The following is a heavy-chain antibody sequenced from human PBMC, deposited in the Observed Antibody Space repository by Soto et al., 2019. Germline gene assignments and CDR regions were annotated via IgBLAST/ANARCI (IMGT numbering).Heavy chain of an antibody. CDR2: IYYTGST. V-gene: IGHV4-59*01. D-gene: IGHD3-3*01. CDR3: ARSYPNTIFGVVPSRGLDV. CDR1: GGSISSNY. J-gene: IGHJ6*02. Sequence: LSLTCIASGGSISSNYWSWIRQPPGKGLEWIGYIYYTGSTNFNPSLKNRVIISVDTSKNQFSLKLSSVTAADTAVYYCARSYPNTIFGVVPSRGLDVWGQGTTVTVSS.